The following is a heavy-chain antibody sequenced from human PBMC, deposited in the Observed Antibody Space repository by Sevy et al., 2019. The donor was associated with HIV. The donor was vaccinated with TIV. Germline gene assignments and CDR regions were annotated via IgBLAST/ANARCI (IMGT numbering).Heavy chain of an antibody. CDR1: HYTFSSYT. CDR3: ARDQHDYGGNLRTGWFDP. J-gene: IGHJ5*02. Sequence: GGSLRLSCAASHYTFSSYTMHWVRQAPGKGLEWVALISYDGSNKNYADSVKGRFTISRDNSKNTLYLQMNSLRAEATAVYYCARDQHDYGGNLRTGWFDPWGQGTLVTVSS. D-gene: IGHD4-17*01. CDR2: ISYDGSNK. V-gene: IGHV3-30-3*01.